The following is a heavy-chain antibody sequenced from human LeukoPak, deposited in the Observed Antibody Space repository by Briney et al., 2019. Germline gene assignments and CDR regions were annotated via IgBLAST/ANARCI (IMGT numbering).Heavy chain of an antibody. V-gene: IGHV4-30-2*01. CDR2: IYHSGST. CDR1: GGSISSGGYS. J-gene: IGHJ4*02. D-gene: IGHD1-14*01. CDR3: ARGRPNLDY. Sequence: PSETLSLTCAVSGGSISSGGYSWSWIRQPPGKGLEWIGYIYHSGSTYYNPSLKSRVTISVDRSKNQFSLKLSSVTAADTAVYYCARGRPNLDYWGQGTLVTVSP.